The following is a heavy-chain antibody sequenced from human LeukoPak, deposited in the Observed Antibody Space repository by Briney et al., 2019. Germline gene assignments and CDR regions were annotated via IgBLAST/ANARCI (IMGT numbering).Heavy chain of an antibody. CDR2: IYYSGST. V-gene: IGHV4-59*08. J-gene: IGHJ4*02. D-gene: IGHD5-18*01. Sequence: PSETLSLTCTVSGGSVRNYHSSWIRQPPRKGLEWIGYIYYSGSTYYNPSLKSRVTISVDTSKNQLSLKLTSVTAVDTAVYYCARHASGYNYGYDWGQGTLVTVSS. CDR3: ARHASGYNYGYD. CDR1: GGSVRNYH.